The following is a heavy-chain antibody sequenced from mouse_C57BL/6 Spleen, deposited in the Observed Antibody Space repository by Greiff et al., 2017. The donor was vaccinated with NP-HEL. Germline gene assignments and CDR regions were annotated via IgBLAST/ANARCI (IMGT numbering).Heavy chain of an antibody. J-gene: IGHJ3*02. CDR1: GFSFNTYA. Sequence: EAGGGLVQPKGSLKLSCAASGFSFNTYAMNWVRQAPGKGLEWVARIRSKSNNYATYYADSVKDRFTISRDDSESMLYLQMNNLKTEDTAMYYCVRHGGPTWGQGTLVTVSA. CDR3: VRHGGPT. CDR2: IRSKSNNYAT. V-gene: IGHV10-1*01.